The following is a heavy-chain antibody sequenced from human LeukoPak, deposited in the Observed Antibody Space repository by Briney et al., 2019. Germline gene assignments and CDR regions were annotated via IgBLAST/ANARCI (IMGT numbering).Heavy chain of an antibody. CDR1: GGSISSSSYY. D-gene: IGHD1-26*01. Sequence: PSETLSLTCTVSGGSISSSSYYWGWIRQPPGKGLEWIGEINHSGSTNYNPSLKSRVTISVDTSKNQFSLKLSSVTAADTAVYYCARGSRGSYYLVNWGQGTLVTVSS. J-gene: IGHJ4*02. V-gene: IGHV4-39*07. CDR2: INHSGST. CDR3: ARGSRGSYYLVN.